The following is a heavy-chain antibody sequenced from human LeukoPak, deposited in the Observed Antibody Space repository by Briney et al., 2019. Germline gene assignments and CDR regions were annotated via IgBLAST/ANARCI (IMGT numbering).Heavy chain of an antibody. CDR1: GFTFSGYA. V-gene: IGHV3-23*01. J-gene: IGHJ4*02. CDR3: AKDHLYYYDSSGIADY. CDR2: ISGSGGST. D-gene: IGHD3-22*01. Sequence: PGGSLRLSCAASGFTFSGYAMSWVRQAPGKGLEWVSAISGSGGSTYYADSVKGRFTISRDNSKNTLYLQMNSLRAEDTAVYYCAKDHLYYYDSSGIADYWGQGTLVTVSS.